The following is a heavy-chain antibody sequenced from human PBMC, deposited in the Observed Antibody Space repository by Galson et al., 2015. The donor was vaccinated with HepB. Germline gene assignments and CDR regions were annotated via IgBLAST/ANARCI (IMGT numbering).Heavy chain of an antibody. Sequence: TLSLTCTVSGGSISSGGYYWSWIRQHPGKGLEWIGYIYYSGSTYYNPSLKSRVTISVDTSRNQFSLKLSSVTAADTAVYYCARAQQNIVATIVRGPFDYWGQGTLVTVSS. CDR1: GGSISSGGYY. D-gene: IGHD5-12*01. CDR2: IYYSGST. CDR3: ARAQQNIVATIVRGPFDY. J-gene: IGHJ4*02. V-gene: IGHV4-31*03.